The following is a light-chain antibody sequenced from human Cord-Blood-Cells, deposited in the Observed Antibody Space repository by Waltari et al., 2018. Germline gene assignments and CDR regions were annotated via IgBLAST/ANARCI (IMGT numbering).Light chain of an antibody. Sequence: SYVLPQPPSVSVSPGKTARITWGGNNIGSKSVHWDQQKPGQAQVLVLYYDSDRPTGIPERFAGSNSGNTATLTISRVEAGDEADYYCQVWDSSSDHWVFGGGTKLTVL. J-gene: IGLJ3*02. CDR3: QVWDSSSDHWV. CDR1: NIGSKS. V-gene: IGLV3-21*04. CDR2: YDS.